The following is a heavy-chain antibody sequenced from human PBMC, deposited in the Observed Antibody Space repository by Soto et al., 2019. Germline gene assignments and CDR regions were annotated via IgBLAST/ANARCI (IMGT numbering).Heavy chain of an antibody. CDR1: GGTFSSYA. J-gene: IGHJ6*02. CDR3: ASALGDLHLYYYGMDV. CDR2: IIPIFGTA. V-gene: IGHV1-69*06. D-gene: IGHD3-16*01. Sequence: QVQLVQSGAEVKKPGSSVKVSCKASGGTFSSYAISWVRQAPGQGLEWMGGIIPIFGTANYAQKFQGRVTITADKTTSTAYMELSSLRSEDTAVYYCASALGDLHLYYYGMDVWGQGTTVTVSS.